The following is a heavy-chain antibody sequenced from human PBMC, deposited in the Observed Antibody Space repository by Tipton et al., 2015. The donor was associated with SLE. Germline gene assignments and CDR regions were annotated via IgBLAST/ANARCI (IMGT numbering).Heavy chain of an antibody. CDR3: ARVRRGYRGYDMDMYFFYFDY. CDR2: IWADGSNK. Sequence: SLRLSCAASGFTVSTYGMHWVRQAPGKGLEWVAVIWADGSNKYYADSVKGRFAISRDTSKNTLYLQMNSLRAEDTAVYYCARVRRGYRGYDMDMYFFYFDYWGQGTLVTVSS. CDR1: GFTVSTYG. D-gene: IGHD5-12*01. V-gene: IGHV3-33*01. J-gene: IGHJ4*02.